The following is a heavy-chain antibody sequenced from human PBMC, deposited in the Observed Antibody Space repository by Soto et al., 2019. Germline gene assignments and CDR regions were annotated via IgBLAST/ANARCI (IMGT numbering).Heavy chain of an antibody. CDR3: ARDVVGGCIAADAFDI. CDR2: ISSSGSTI. Sequence: GGSLRLSCAASGFTFSSYEMNWVRQAPGKGLEWVSYISSSGSTIYYADSVKGRFTISRDNAKNSLYLQMNSLRAEDTSVYDCARDVVGGCIAADAFDIWGQGTMVTVSS. J-gene: IGHJ3*02. V-gene: IGHV3-48*03. CDR1: GFTFSSYE. D-gene: IGHD6-13*01.